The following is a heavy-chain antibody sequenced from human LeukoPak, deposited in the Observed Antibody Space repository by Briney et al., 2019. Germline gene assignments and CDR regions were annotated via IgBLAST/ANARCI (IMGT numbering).Heavy chain of an antibody. V-gene: IGHV4-31*03. J-gene: IGHJ5*02. CDR3: ARGAGGDPPPGWFDP. CDR1: GGSISSGGYY. Sequence: SQTLSLTCTVSGGSISSGGYYWSWIRQHPGKGLEWIGYIYYSGSTYYNPSLKSRVTISVDTSKNQFSLKLSSVTAADTAGYYCARGAGGDPPPGWFDPWGQGTLVTVSS. CDR2: IYYSGST. D-gene: IGHD2-21*02.